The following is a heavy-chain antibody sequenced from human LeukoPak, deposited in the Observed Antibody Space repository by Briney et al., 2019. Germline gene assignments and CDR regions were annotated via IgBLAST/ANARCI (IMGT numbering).Heavy chain of an antibody. J-gene: IGHJ4*02. CDR2: INPSGGST. D-gene: IGHD2-15*01. CDR3: ARDQAANTVDY. CDR1: GYTFTSYY. V-gene: IGHV1-46*01. Sequence: ASVKVSCKASGYTFTSYYMHWVRQAPGQGLEWMGIINPSGGSTSYAQKFRGRVTMTRDTSTSTVYMELSSLRSEDTAVYYCARDQAANTVDYWGQGTLVTVSS.